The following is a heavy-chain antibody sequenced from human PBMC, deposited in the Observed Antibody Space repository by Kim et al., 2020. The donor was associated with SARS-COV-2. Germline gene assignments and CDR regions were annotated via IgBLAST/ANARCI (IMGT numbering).Heavy chain of an antibody. J-gene: IGHJ4*02. D-gene: IGHD5-18*01. Sequence: YADSVKGRFTISRDKSKNTLYLQMNSQRAEDTAVYYCARDEAYSYGFIDYWGQGTLVTVSS. V-gene: IGHV3-33*01. CDR3: ARDEAYSYGFIDY.